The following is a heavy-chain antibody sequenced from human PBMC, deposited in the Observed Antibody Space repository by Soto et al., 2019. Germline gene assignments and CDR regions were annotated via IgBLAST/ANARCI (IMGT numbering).Heavy chain of an antibody. D-gene: IGHD1-26*01. J-gene: IGHJ3*02. CDR1: GFTVSSYE. CDR2: ISSSGSTI. Sequence: GGSLRLSCAASGFTVSSYEMNWVRQAPGKGLEWVSYISSSGSTIYYADSVKGRFTISRDNAKNSLYLQINSLRAEDTAVYSCARVEYSGSYYYDAFDIWGQGTMVTVSS. CDR3: ARVEYSGSYYYDAFDI. V-gene: IGHV3-48*03.